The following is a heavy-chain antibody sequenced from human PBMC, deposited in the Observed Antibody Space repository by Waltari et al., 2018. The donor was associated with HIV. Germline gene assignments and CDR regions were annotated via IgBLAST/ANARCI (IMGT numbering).Heavy chain of an antibody. Sequence: QITLKESGPTLVKPTQTLTLTCTFSGFSLSTSGVGVGWIRQPPGKALEWLALIYWNDDKRYSPSLKSRLTITTDTSKNQVVLTMTNMDPVDTATYYCAHTIPPIAAAGTDAFYIWGQGTMVTVSS. CDR1: GFSLSTSGVG. D-gene: IGHD6-13*01. CDR3: AHTIPPIAAAGTDAFYI. CDR2: IYWNDDK. J-gene: IGHJ3*02. V-gene: IGHV2-5*01.